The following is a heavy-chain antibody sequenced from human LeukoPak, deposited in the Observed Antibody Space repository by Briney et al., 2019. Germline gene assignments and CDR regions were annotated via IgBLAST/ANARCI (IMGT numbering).Heavy chain of an antibody. D-gene: IGHD5-18*01. CDR1: GGSLNTYY. V-gene: IGHV4-59*12. CDR2: IYYTGST. Sequence: SETLSLTCTVSGGSLNTYYWSWIRQPPGKGLEWIGYIYYTGSTNYNPSLKSRVTISVDTSKNQFSLKLSSVTAADTAVYYCARVPSYGYLNWFDPWGQGTLVTVSS. J-gene: IGHJ5*02. CDR3: ARVPSYGYLNWFDP.